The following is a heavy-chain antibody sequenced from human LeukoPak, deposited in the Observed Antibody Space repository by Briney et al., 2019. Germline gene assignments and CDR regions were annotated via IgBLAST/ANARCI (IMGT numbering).Heavy chain of an antibody. CDR2: INAKGET. V-gene: IGHV4-4*09. CDR3: ATSTAPKIAPFDH. CDR1: GVSMNAFQ. J-gene: IGHJ4*02. Sequence: SETLSLTCTVSGVSMNAFQWSWVRQSPEKGLEWIGCINAKGETNYNPSLKSRVITSVDTSKSQFSLRLTSVTAADTAVYYCATSTAPKIAPFDHWGQGALVTVSS. D-gene: IGHD1-14*01.